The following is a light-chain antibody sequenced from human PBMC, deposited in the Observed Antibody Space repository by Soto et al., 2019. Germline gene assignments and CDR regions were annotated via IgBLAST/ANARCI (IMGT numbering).Light chain of an antibody. J-gene: IGKJ5*01. CDR3: QQYNSWTSIT. CDR2: AAS. Sequence: EILLTQSPATLSVSPGERATLSCRSSQSVNRNLGWYQQKPGQAPRLLIFAASTRAPGIPARFSGSGSVTEFTLTIRGLQSEDFAVYYCQQYNSWTSITFGQGTRLEVK. CDR1: QSVNRN. V-gene: IGKV3-15*01.